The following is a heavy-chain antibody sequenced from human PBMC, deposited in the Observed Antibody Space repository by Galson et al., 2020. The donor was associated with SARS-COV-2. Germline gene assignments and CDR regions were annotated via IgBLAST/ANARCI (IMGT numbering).Heavy chain of an antibody. CDR1: GGSISSHY. D-gene: IGHD5-12*01. Sequence: ETLSLTCTVSGGSISSHYWSWVRQPPGKGLECIAYIHYSGRSESRPSLKSRVTMSLDTSKDQFSLKLRSVTSADTAVYYCVREWDGYIDDAFDIWGQGTMVTVSS. CDR2: IHYSGRS. J-gene: IGHJ3*02. CDR3: VREWDGYIDDAFDI. V-gene: IGHV4-59*11.